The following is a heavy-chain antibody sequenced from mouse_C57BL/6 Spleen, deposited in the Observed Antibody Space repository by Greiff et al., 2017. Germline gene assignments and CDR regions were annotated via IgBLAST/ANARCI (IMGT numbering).Heavy chain of an antibody. V-gene: IGHV1-74*01. CDR1: GYTFTSYW. J-gene: IGHJ4*01. CDR3: AMVDYYARDY. CDR2: IHPSDSAT. Sequence: QVQLQQPGAELVKPGASVKVSCKASGYTFTSYWMHWVKQRPGQGLEWIGRIHPSDSATNYNQKFKGKATWTVDKSSSTAYMQRSSLTSEDSAFYYCAMVDYYARDYWGQGTSVTVSS.